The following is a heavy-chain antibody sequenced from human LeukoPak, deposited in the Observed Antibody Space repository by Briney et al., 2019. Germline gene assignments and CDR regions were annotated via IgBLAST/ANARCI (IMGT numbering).Heavy chain of an antibody. CDR2: ISSSSSYI. Sequence: GGSLRLSCAASGFTFSSYNMNWVRQPPGKGLEWVSSISSSSSYIYNAYLEKGRFTIFRDNAKNSLYMQMNSLRAEDTAVYYCASGGLQSGYWGQGTLVTVSS. V-gene: IGHV3-21*01. D-gene: IGHD3-16*01. CDR1: GFTFSSYN. CDR3: ASGGLQSGY. J-gene: IGHJ4*02.